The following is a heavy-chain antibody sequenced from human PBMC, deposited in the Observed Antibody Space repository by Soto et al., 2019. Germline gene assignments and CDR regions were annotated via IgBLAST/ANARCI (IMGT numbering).Heavy chain of an antibody. CDR3: GRDPRDIIDGDSDY. CDR1: GFTLSSYT. Sequence: EGSLRLSCAASGFTLSSYTMNWVRQAPGKGLEWVSSSTKSPTYIFYADSVKGRFTISRDNAKNSLYLQMDRLRAEDTAVYYCGRDPRDIIDGDSDYSGQGSLLTISS. V-gene: IGHV3-21*01. D-gene: IGHD3-10*01. CDR2: STKSPTYI. J-gene: IGHJ4*02.